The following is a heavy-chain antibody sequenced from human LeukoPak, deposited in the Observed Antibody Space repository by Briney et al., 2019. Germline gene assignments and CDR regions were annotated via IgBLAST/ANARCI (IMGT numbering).Heavy chain of an antibody. Sequence: KPSETLSLTCTVPGGSLTNYYWNWIRQPPGKGLEWIAYIHSGGNAYYNPSLKSRITVSVDTSKNQFSLKVSSVTAADTAVYYCVRHASPYPYGWFDPWGQGTLVTVSS. CDR2: IHSGGNA. CDR1: GGSLTNYY. J-gene: IGHJ5*02. CDR3: VRHASPYPYGWFDP. V-gene: IGHV4-59*08. D-gene: IGHD4-17*01.